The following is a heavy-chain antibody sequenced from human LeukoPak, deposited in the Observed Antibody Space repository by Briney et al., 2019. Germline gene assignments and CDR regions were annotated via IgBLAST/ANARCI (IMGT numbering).Heavy chain of an antibody. V-gene: IGHV4-59*01. CDR2: IYYSGST. CDR3: ARSSTTVTKRALDI. Sequence: SETLSLTCTVSGGSISSYYWSWIRQPPGKGLEWIGYIYYSGSTNYNPSLKSRVTISVDTPKNQFSLKLSSVTAADTAVYYCARSSTTVTKRALDIWGQGTMVTVSS. J-gene: IGHJ3*02. CDR1: GGSISSYY. D-gene: IGHD4-17*01.